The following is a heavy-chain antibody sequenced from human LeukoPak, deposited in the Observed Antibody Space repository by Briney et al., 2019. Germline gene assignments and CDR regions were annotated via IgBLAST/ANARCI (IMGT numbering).Heavy chain of an antibody. D-gene: IGHD5-12*01. Sequence: LSETLSLTCTLSGGSISTYYWSWIRQPPGKGLEWIGYIYHSGSTNHNPSLKSRVTISVDTSKNQFSLKLSSVTAADTAVYYCARGGGYASPIGYWGQGALVTVSS. CDR2: IYHSGST. V-gene: IGHV4-59*01. CDR3: ARGGGYASPIGY. CDR1: GGSISTYY. J-gene: IGHJ4*02.